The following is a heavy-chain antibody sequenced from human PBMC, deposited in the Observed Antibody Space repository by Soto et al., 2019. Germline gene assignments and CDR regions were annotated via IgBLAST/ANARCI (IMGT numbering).Heavy chain of an antibody. J-gene: IGHJ3*02. CDR1: GDSVSSDNAS. CDR3: ARRIAAAGTVPALDI. D-gene: IGHD6-13*01. Sequence: QTLSLTCAVSGDSVSSDNASWNWIRQSPSRGLGWRGRAYYRYKWYNDYAVSVKSRITINPDTSKKQFSLELNSVTPEDTAVYYCARRIAAAGTVPALDIWGQGTMVTVSS. CDR2: AYYRYKWYN. V-gene: IGHV6-1*01.